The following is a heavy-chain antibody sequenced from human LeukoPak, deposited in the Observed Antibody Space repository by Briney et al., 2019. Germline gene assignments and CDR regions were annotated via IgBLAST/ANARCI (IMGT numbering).Heavy chain of an antibody. D-gene: IGHD3-10*01. J-gene: IGHJ4*02. Sequence: GGSLRLSCAASGFTFSSYWMHWVRQAPGKGLVWVSRINSDGSSTSYADSVKGRFTISRDNAKNTLYLQMNSLRAEDTAVYYCAKDTSYYYGSGRPPHYFDYWGQGTLVTVSS. CDR3: AKDTSYYYGSGRPPHYFDY. V-gene: IGHV3-74*01. CDR1: GFTFSSYW. CDR2: INSDGSST.